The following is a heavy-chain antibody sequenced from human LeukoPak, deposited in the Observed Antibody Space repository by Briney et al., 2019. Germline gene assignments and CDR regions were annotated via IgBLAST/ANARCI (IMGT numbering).Heavy chain of an antibody. CDR1: GITFGNNW. J-gene: IGHJ5*02. Sequence: GGSLRLSCAASGITFGNNWMHWVRQGPGKGLVWISRINSDGGGAFYADSVKGRFTVSRDNAKNTLYLQMNSLRAEDTAVYYCARDVPHNWFDTWGQGTLVTVSS. CDR3: ARDVPHNWFDT. V-gene: IGHV3-74*01. CDR2: INSDGGGA.